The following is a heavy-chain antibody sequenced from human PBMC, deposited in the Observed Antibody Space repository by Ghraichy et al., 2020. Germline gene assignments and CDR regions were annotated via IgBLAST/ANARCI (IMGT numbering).Heavy chain of an antibody. CDR3: ARGPMGANFYVGDC. J-gene: IGHJ4*02. Sequence: GGSLRLSCAASGFSFSSYWMHWVRLVPGKGLLWVSRISSDGRTTNYADSVKGRFTISRENARNTLHLQMNDLRVDDTAVYFCARGPMGANFYVGDCWGQGILVTVSS. CDR2: ISSDGRTT. V-gene: IGHV3-74*01. D-gene: IGHD4/OR15-4a*01. CDR1: GFSFSSYW.